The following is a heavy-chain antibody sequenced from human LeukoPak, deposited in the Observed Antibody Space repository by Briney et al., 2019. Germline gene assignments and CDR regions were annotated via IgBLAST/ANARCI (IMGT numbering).Heavy chain of an antibody. CDR2: ISSSSSYI. Sequence: GGSLRLSCAASGFTFSSYSMNWVRHAPWKGLEWFSCISSSSSYIYYADSVKGRFTISRDNAKNSLYLQMNSLRAEDTAVYYCARDEDSSGWYYFDYWGQGTLVTVSS. CDR1: GFTFSSYS. CDR3: ARDEDSSGWYYFDY. J-gene: IGHJ4*02. V-gene: IGHV3-21*01. D-gene: IGHD6-19*01.